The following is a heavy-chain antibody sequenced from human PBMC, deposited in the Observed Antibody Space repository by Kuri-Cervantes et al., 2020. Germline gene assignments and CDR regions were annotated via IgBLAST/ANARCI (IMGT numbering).Heavy chain of an antibody. J-gene: IGHJ6*04. CDR3: ARGGVVGALDV. D-gene: IGHD3-3*01. CDR2: IVADGSST. V-gene: IGHV3-74*01. CDR1: GFTFDDYA. Sequence: GGSLRLSCAASGFTFDDYAMHWARQAPGKGLVWVSRIVADGSSTNSADSVTGRFSISRDNARNTLYLQMNSLTADDTAVYYCARGGVVGALDVWGKGTTVTVSS.